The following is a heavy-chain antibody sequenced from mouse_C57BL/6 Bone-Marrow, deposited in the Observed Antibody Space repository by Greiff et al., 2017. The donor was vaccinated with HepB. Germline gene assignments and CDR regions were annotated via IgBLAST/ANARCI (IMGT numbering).Heavy chain of an antibody. D-gene: IGHD2-3*01. CDR3: ARIHDGYYDYFDY. CDR2: INPNNGGT. CDR1: GYTFTDYY. Sequence: VQLQQSGPELVKPGASVKISCKASGYTFTDYYMNWVKQSHGKSLEWIGDINPNNGGTSYNQKFKGKATLTVDKSSSTAYMELRSLTSEDSAVYYCARIHDGYYDYFDYWGQGTTLTVSS. V-gene: IGHV1-26*01. J-gene: IGHJ2*01.